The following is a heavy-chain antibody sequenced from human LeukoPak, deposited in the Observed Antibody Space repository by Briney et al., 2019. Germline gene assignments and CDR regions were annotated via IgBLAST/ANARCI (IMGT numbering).Heavy chain of an antibody. D-gene: IGHD3-10*01. CDR3: ARDQTSWFGEFRMYYFDY. J-gene: IGHJ4*02. Sequence: PSETLSLTCTVSGYSISSGYYWGWIRQPPGKGLEWIGSIYHSGSTYYNPSLKSRVTISVDTSKNQFSLKLSSVTAADTAVYYCARDQTSWFGEFRMYYFDYWGQGTLVTVSS. CDR1: GYSISSGYY. CDR2: IYHSGST. V-gene: IGHV4-38-2*02.